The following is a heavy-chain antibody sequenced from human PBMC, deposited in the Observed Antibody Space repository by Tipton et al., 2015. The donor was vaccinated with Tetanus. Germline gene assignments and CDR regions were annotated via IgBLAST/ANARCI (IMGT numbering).Heavy chain of an antibody. J-gene: IGHJ4*02. D-gene: IGHD5-24*01. CDR2: IFYAGST. CDR1: GVSISSYY. CDR3: ARAPYNSPGKFYFDD. V-gene: IGHV4-59*01. Sequence: TLSLTCTVSGVSISSYYWSWIRQSPGKGLEWIGYIFYAGSTNSNPSLKSRVTISVDKAKNQFSLKLTSVTAADTAVYYCARAPYNSPGKFYFDDWGQGILVTVSA.